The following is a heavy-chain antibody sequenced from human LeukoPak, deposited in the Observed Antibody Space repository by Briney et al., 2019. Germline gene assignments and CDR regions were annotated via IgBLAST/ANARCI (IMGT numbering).Heavy chain of an antibody. CDR2: FDPEDGET. Sequence: GASVKVSCKVSGYTLTELSMHWVRQAPGKGLEWMGGFDPEDGETIYAQKFQGRVTMTEDTSTDTAYMELSSLRSEDTAVYYCATIMITFGGVIVMPWAFDIWGQGTMVTVSS. CDR3: ATIMITFGGVIVMPWAFDI. D-gene: IGHD3-16*02. V-gene: IGHV1-24*01. CDR1: GYTLTELS. J-gene: IGHJ3*02.